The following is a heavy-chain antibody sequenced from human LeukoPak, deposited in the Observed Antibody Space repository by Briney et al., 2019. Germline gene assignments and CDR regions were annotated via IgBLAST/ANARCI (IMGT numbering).Heavy chain of an antibody. CDR1: EFTFSNYA. V-gene: IGHV3-23*01. Sequence: GGSLRLSCAASEFTFSNYAMSWVRQAPGKGLEWVSGSTGTGYSTYYADSVKGRFTISRDNSKNTLYLQMNSLRAEDTAVNYCAKDGYNYYIDYWGQRTPVTVSS. CDR2: STGTGYST. J-gene: IGHJ4*02. CDR3: AKDGYNYYIDY. D-gene: IGHD5-24*01.